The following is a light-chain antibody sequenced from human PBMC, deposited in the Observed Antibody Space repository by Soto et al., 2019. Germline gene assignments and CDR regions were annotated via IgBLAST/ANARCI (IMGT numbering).Light chain of an antibody. CDR3: QQYGPSLIT. J-gene: IGKJ5*01. Sequence: ETVLTQSPATLSFTPGERGTLSCRASRSISTYLAWYQQKPGQAPRLLIYEALNRATGIPARFSGSGSGTDFTLTISRLQPEDYALYYCQQYGPSLITFGQGTRLEIK. CDR1: RSISTY. CDR2: EAL. V-gene: IGKV3-11*01.